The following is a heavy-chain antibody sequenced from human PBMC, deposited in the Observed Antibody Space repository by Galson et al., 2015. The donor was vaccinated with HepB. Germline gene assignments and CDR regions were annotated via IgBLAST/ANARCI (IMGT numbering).Heavy chain of an antibody. V-gene: IGHV1-69*02. Sequence: SVKVSCKASGGTFSSYTISWVRQAPGQGLEWVGRIIPILGIANYAQKFQGRVTITADKSTSTAYMELSSLRSEDTAVYYCAKRATYYYDSSGYYSVDYWGQGTLVTVSS. CDR1: GGTFSSYT. CDR2: IIPILGIA. J-gene: IGHJ4*02. CDR3: AKRATYYYDSSGYYSVDY. D-gene: IGHD3-22*01.